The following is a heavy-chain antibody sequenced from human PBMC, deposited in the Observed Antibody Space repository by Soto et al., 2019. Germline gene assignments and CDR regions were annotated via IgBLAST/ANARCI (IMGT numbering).Heavy chain of an antibody. CDR3: ARGRTYGFDY. J-gene: IGHJ4*02. V-gene: IGHV3-74*01. CDR1: GFTFSSYW. CDR2: INTDGSST. D-gene: IGHD4-17*01. Sequence: PVGSLRLSCAASGFTFSSYWMHWVRQAPGKGLVWVSRINTDGSSTTYADSVKGRFTISRDNAKNTLYLQMNSLRAEDSAVYYCARGRTYGFDYWGQGTLVTVS.